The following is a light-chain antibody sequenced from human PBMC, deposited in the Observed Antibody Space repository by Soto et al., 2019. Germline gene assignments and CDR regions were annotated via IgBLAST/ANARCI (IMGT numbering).Light chain of an antibody. Sequence: DIQMTQSPSTLSASVGDRVTITCRASQSISNWLAWYQQKPRKAPKLMVYKASTLESGVPSRFSGSGSGTEFTLTISSLKPDDFATYYCQQYNDYSWTFAQGTKVEIK. V-gene: IGKV1-5*03. J-gene: IGKJ1*01. CDR3: QQYNDYSWT. CDR1: QSISNW. CDR2: KAS.